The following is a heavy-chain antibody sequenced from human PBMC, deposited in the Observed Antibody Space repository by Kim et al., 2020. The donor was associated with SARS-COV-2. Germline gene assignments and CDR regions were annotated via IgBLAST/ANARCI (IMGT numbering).Heavy chain of an antibody. J-gene: IGHJ6*03. Sequence: SVKVSCKASGGTFSSYAISWVRQAPGQRLEWMGRIIPILGIANYAQKFQGRVTITADKSTSTAYMELSSLRSEDTAVYYCARDVTMVRGVIYYYYYYMD. CDR3: ARDVTMVRGVIYYYYYYMD. CDR2: IIPILGIA. V-gene: IGHV1-69*04. CDR1: GGTFSSYA. D-gene: IGHD3-10*01.